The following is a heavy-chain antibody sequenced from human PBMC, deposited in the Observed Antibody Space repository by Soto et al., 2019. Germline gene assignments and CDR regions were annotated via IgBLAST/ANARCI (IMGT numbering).Heavy chain of an antibody. Sequence: QDQLVQSGAEVKKPGASVKVSCKASGYTFTSYAIHWVRQAPGQRLEWMGWINAGTGNTRYSQNFQGRVTIARDTSASTAYMELSSLRSEDTAVYYCARDGVSDSSGWYDYWGQGTLVTVSS. CDR2: INAGTGNT. CDR1: GYTFTSYA. CDR3: ARDGVSDSSGWYDY. D-gene: IGHD6-19*01. J-gene: IGHJ4*02. V-gene: IGHV1-3*01.